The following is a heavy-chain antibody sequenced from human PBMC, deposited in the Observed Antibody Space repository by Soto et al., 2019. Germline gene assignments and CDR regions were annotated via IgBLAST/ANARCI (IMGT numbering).Heavy chain of an antibody. D-gene: IGHD2-21*02. CDR2: MFHSGST. CDR1: GGSISSSSYY. V-gene: IGHV4-39*07. Sequence: PSETLSLTCTVSGGSISSSSYYWGWIRQPPGKGLEWIGIMFHSGSTYYNPSLKSRVTISVDTSKNQFSLKLSSVTAADTAVYYCARARSSRRVVVTATYYFDYWGQGTLVTVSS. CDR3: ARARSSRRVVVTATYYFDY. J-gene: IGHJ4*02.